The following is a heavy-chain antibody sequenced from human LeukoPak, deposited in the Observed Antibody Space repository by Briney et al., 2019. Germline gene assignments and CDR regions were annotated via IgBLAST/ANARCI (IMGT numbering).Heavy chain of an antibody. CDR3: AREYVDTAMVPTFDY. Sequence: GASVKVSCKASGYTFTGYYMHWVRQAPGQGLEWMGWINHNSGGTNYAQKFQGRVTMTRDTSISTAYMELSRLRSDDTAVYYCAREYVDTAMVPTFDYWGQGTLVTVSS. J-gene: IGHJ4*02. D-gene: IGHD5-18*01. V-gene: IGHV1-2*02. CDR2: INHNSGGT. CDR1: GYTFTGYY.